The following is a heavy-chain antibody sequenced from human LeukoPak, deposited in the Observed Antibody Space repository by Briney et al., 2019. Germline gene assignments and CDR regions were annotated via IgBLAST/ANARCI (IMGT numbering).Heavy chain of an antibody. CDR3: ARDKYDDSSGYYRDDAFDI. D-gene: IGHD3-22*01. CDR1: GGSISSYY. V-gene: IGHV4-4*07. Sequence: SETLSLTCTVSGGSISSYYWSWIRHPAGKGREWSGRIYTSGITNDNPSPRSRVTISVDTSKNQFSLKLSSVTAADTAVYYCARDKYDDSSGYYRDDAFDIWGQGTMVTVSS. CDR2: IYTSGIT. J-gene: IGHJ3*02.